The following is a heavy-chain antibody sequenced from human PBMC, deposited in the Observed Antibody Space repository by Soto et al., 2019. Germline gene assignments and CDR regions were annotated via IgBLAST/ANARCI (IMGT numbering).Heavy chain of an antibody. Sequence: GGSLRLSCTASGIAFSNYAMSWVRQAPRKGLEWVSTISTSGGRPYYADSVKGRFTISRDNSKNTLYLQMNSLRAEDTAVYYCASEGTRGYWGQGTLVTVSS. J-gene: IGHJ4*02. V-gene: IGHV3-23*01. CDR3: ASEGTRGY. CDR2: ISTSGGRP. D-gene: IGHD2-2*01. CDR1: GIAFSNYA.